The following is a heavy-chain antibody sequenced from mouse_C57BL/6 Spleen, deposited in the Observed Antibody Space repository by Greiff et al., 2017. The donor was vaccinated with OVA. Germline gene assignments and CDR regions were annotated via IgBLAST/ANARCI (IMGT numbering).Heavy chain of an antibody. Sequence: QVQLKESGPGILQSSQTLSLTCSFSGFSLSTSGMGVSWIRQPSGKGLEWLAHIYWDDDKRYNPSLKSRLTISKDTSRNQVFLKITSVDTADTATYYCARRDGYSLYAMDYWGQGTSVTVSS. CDR3: ARRDGYSLYAMDY. CDR2: IYWDDDK. CDR1: GFSLSTSGMG. V-gene: IGHV8-12*01. J-gene: IGHJ4*01. D-gene: IGHD2-3*01.